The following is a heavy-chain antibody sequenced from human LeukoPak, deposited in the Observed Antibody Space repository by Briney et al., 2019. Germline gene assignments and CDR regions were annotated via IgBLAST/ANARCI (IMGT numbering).Heavy chain of an antibody. CDR3: ARAGGITGTTED. J-gene: IGHJ4*02. CDR2: IIPIFGTA. D-gene: IGHD1-7*01. V-gene: IGHV1-69*05. CDR1: GGTFSSYA. Sequence: SVKVSCKASGGTFSSYAISWVRQAPGQGLEWMGGIIPIFGTANYAQKFQGRVTITTDESTSTAYMELSSLRSEDTAVYYCARAGGITGTTEDWGQGTLVTVSS.